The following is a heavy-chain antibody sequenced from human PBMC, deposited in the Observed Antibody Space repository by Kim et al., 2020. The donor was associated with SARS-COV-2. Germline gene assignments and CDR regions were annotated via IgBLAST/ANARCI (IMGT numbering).Heavy chain of an antibody. V-gene: IGHV3-33*01. CDR1: GFIFSSYG. Sequence: GGSLRLSCAASGFIFSSYGMHWVRQAPGKGPEWVAVIWYDGSNKYYADSVKGRFTISRDNSKNTLSLQMNSLRTEDTAVYFCARGEHDRSGYPDYWGQGT. J-gene: IGHJ4*02. CDR2: IWYDGSNK. CDR3: ARGEHDRSGYPDY. D-gene: IGHD3-22*01.